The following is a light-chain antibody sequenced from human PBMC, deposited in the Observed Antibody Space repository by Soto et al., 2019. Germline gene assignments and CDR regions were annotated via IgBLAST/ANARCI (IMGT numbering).Light chain of an antibody. CDR2: EVT. V-gene: IGLV2-23*02. J-gene: IGLJ1*01. CDR1: SSDVGRYNF. Sequence: QSVLTQPASVSGSPGQSITISCTGTSSDVGRYNFVSWYQQHPGKVPKVMIYEVTKRPSGVSNRFSGSKSGNMTFLTISGLQAADEADYYCCSDAGSGIYVFGTGTKLTVL. CDR3: CSDAGSGIYV.